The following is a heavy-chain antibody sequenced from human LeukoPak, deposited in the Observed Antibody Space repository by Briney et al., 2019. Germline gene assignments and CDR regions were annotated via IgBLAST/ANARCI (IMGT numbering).Heavy chain of an antibody. CDR2: IKQDGSEK. Sequence: GGSLRLSCAASGFTFSNYWMTWVRQAPGKGLEWVANIKQDGSEKYYVDSVRGRFTISRDSARNSLDFQMNSLRAEDTAVYYCARYSGSYHGFDYWGQGTLVTVSS. V-gene: IGHV3-7*04. D-gene: IGHD1-26*01. J-gene: IGHJ4*02. CDR1: GFTFSNYW. CDR3: ARYSGSYHGFDY.